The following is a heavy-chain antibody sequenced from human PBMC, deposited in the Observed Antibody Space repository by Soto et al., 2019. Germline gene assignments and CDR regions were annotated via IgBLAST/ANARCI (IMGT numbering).Heavy chain of an antibody. Sequence: QVQLVQSGAEVKKPGSSVKVSCKASGGTFSSYTISWVRQAPGQGLEWMGRIIPILGIANYAQKFQGRVTITADKSTSTAYMELSSLRSEDTAVYYCARDPRITMVRGAINFDYWGQGTLVTVSS. J-gene: IGHJ4*02. CDR3: ARDPRITMVRGAINFDY. CDR1: GGTFSSYT. CDR2: IIPILGIA. V-gene: IGHV1-69*08. D-gene: IGHD3-10*01.